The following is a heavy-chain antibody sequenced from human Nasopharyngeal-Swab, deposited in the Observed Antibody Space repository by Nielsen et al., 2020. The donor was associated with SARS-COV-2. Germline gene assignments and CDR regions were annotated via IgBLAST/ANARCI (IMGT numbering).Heavy chain of an antibody. CDR3: ARDGAAHPPGYYYYMDV. Sequence: SETLSLTCTVSGGSISSYYWSWIRQPAGKGLEWIGRIYTSGSTNYNPSLKSRVTISIDTSKNQFSLKLSSVTAADTAVYYCARDGAAHPPGYYYYMDVWGKGTTVTVSS. V-gene: IGHV4-4*07. J-gene: IGHJ6*03. CDR1: GGSISSYY. CDR2: IYTSGST. D-gene: IGHD6-6*01.